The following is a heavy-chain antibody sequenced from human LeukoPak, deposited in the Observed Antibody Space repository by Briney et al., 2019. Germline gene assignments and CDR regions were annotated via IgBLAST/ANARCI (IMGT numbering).Heavy chain of an antibody. CDR3: ATEDSYYFDY. CDR2: FDPEDGET. D-gene: IGHD6-6*01. Sequence: ASVTVSCTVSGYTLTELSMHWVRQAPGKGLEWVGGFDPEDGETIYAQKFQGRVTMTEDTSTDTAYMELSSLRSEDTAVYYCATEDSYYFDYWGQGTLVTVSS. V-gene: IGHV1-24*01. CDR1: GYTLTELS. J-gene: IGHJ4*02.